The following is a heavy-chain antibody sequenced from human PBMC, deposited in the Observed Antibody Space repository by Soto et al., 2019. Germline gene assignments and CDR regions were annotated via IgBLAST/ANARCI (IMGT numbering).Heavy chain of an antibody. CDR1: GVSLTSHY. Sequence: PSETLSLTCGVSGVSLTSHYWTWIRQPPGKGLEWIGYVSHSGDTNYKPSLESRVTISVDTSKNQFSLNLRTVTAADTALFYCARGYYYDSSGVAFDICGQGTLVTVSS. V-gene: IGHV4-59*11. CDR3: ARGYYYDSSGVAFDI. D-gene: IGHD3-22*01. CDR2: VSHSGDT. J-gene: IGHJ3*02.